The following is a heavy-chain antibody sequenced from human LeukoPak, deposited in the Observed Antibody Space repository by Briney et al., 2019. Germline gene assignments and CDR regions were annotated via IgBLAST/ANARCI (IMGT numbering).Heavy chain of an antibody. CDR3: ARHKARYSSSSAGGYDY. D-gene: IGHD6-6*01. J-gene: IGHJ4*02. Sequence: GGSLRLSCAVSGSDFSSHNFHWVRQAPGKGLEWVSFISRNSRTTYYADSVKGRFTISRDDAKNLVYLQMNSLGAEDTAVYYCARHKARYSSSSAGGYDYWGQGTLVTVSS. V-gene: IGHV3-48*04. CDR1: GSDFSSHN. CDR2: ISRNSRTT.